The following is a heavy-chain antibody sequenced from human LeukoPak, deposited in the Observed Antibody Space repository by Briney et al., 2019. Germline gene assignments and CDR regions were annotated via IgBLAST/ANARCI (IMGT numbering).Heavy chain of an antibody. J-gene: IGHJ4*02. CDR2: ISYDGSNK. D-gene: IGHD6-19*01. Sequence: GGSLRLSCAASGFTFSSYGMYWVRQAPGKGLEWVALISYDGSNKYYADSVKGRFTISRDNSKNTLYLQMNSLRAEDMAVYYCAKDEIGAVAGLIDYWGQGTLVTVSS. CDR1: GFTFSSYG. CDR3: AKDEIGAVAGLIDY. V-gene: IGHV3-30*18.